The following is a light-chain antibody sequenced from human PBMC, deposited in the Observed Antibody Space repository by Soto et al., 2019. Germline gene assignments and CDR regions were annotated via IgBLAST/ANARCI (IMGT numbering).Light chain of an antibody. CDR3: QQRSDWPWT. CDR2: DSS. V-gene: IGKV3-11*01. J-gene: IGKJ1*01. Sequence: EIVLTQSPATLCLSPGERATLPCRASQSVSSNLAWYRQKPGQAPRLLIYDSSTRAAGIPARFSGSGSGTDFTLTVSSLEPEDFVVYYCQQRSDWPWTFGQGTKVDIK. CDR1: QSVSSN.